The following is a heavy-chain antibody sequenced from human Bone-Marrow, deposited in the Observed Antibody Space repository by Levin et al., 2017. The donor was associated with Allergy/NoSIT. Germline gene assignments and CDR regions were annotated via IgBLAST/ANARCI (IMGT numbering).Heavy chain of an antibody. J-gene: IGHJ4*02. D-gene: IGHD4-23*01. V-gene: IGHV3-48*02. Sequence: GESLKISCATSGFTFSNYAMNWVRQAPGKGLEWLSYIIVTSSTIYYADSVKGRFTISRDNAKNLLYLQMNRLRDEDTAVYYCARDPYDYGANSGRAYYFDYWGQGTLVTVSS. CDR3: ARDPYDYGANSGRAYYFDY. CDR2: IIVTSSTI. CDR1: GFTFSNYA.